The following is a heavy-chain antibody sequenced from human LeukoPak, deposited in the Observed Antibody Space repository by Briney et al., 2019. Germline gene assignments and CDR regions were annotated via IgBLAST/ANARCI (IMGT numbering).Heavy chain of an antibody. Sequence: PGGSLRLSCAASGFTFSSYAMSWVRQAPGKGLEWVSAISGSGGSTYYADSVKGRFTIFRDNSKNTLYLQMNSLRAEDTAVYYCAEDRYSSGWYGIFDYWGQGTLVTVSS. CDR1: GFTFSSYA. CDR3: AEDRYSSGWYGIFDY. V-gene: IGHV3-23*01. CDR2: ISGSGGST. D-gene: IGHD6-19*01. J-gene: IGHJ4*02.